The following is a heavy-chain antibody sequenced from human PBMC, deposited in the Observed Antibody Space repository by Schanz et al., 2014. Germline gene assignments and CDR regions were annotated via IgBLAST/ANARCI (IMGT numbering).Heavy chain of an antibody. CDR3: GRGFSRSYIDF. CDR2: INPRNGAT. D-gene: IGHD3-10*01. Sequence: QVQLVQSGAEVKKPGASVKVSCKTSGYTFTNFYLHWVRQAPGQGLEWMGRINPRNGATDYAQDFEGRGTMTKDTSLGSAYMDFSSLKLNDTAVYYCGRGFSRSYIDFWGQGTLITVSS. V-gene: IGHV1-2*02. CDR1: GYTFTNFY. J-gene: IGHJ4*02.